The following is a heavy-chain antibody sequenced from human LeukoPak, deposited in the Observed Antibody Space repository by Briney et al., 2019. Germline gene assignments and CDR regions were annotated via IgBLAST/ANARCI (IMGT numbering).Heavy chain of an antibody. CDR2: IYYSGST. J-gene: IGHJ3*02. CDR1: GGSISSYY. CDR3: AKVKQRLAPYDAFDI. Sequence: SETLSLTCTVSGGSISSYYWSWIRQPPGKGLEWIGYIYYSGSTNYNPSLKSRVTISVDTSKNQFSLKLSSVTAADAAVYYCAKVKQRLAPYDAFDIWGQGTMVTVSS. V-gene: IGHV4-59*01. D-gene: IGHD6-25*01.